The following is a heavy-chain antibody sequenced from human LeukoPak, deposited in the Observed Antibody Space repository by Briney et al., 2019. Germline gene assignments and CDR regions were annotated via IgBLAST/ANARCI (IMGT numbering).Heavy chain of an antibody. CDR2: IKSKTDGGTT. V-gene: IGHV3-15*01. CDR1: GFTFSNAW. Sequence: GGSLMLSCAASGFTFSNAWMSWVRQAPGKGLEWVGRIKSKTDGGTTDYAAPVKGRFTISRDDSKNTLYLQMNSLKTEDTAVYYCQGLIAVAGTSTFDYWGQGTLVTVSS. D-gene: IGHD6-19*01. J-gene: IGHJ4*02. CDR3: QGLIAVAGTSTFDY.